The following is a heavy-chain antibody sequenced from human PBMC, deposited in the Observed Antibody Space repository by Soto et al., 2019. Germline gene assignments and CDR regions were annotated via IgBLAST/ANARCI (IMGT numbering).Heavy chain of an antibody. CDR2: ISGSGGRT. J-gene: IGHJ4*02. CDR1: GFTFSSYA. CDR3: AKQGADSSGSYYFDY. Sequence: EVQLLESGGGLVQRGGSLRLSCSASGFTFSSYAMTWVRQAPGKGLEWVSGISGSGGRTYYADSLKGRFTISRDTSKNTLYLQMKSLRGEDTAVYYCAKQGADSSGSYYFDYWGQGTRVTVSS. V-gene: IGHV3-23*01. D-gene: IGHD3-22*01.